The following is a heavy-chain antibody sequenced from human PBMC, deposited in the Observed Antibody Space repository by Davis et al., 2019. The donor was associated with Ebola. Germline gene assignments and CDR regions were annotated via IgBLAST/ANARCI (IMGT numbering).Heavy chain of an antibody. CDR3: ARDRGSYYQGLYYYYYMDV. Sequence: PGGSLRLSCAASGFTFSSYSMNWVRQAQGKGLEWVSSISSSSSYIYYADSVKGRFTISRDNAKNTLYLQMNSLRSEDTAVYYCARDRGSYYQGLYYYYYMDVWGKGTTVTVSS. J-gene: IGHJ6*03. CDR1: GFTFSSYS. V-gene: IGHV3-21*01. CDR2: ISSSSSYI. D-gene: IGHD1-26*01.